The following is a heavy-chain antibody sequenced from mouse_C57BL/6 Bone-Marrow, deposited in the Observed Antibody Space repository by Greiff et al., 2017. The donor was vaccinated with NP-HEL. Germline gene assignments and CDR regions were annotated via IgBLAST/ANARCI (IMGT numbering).Heavy chain of an antibody. D-gene: IGHD2-13*01. Sequence: EVKLVESEGGLVQPGSSMKLSCTASGFTFSDYYMAWVRQVPEKGLEWVANINYDGSSTYYLDSLKSRFIISRDNAKNILYLQMSSLKSEDTATYYCARGGTTYYFDYWGQGTTLTVSS. CDR2: INYDGSST. CDR1: GFTFSDYY. J-gene: IGHJ2*01. CDR3: ARGGTTYYFDY. V-gene: IGHV5-16*01.